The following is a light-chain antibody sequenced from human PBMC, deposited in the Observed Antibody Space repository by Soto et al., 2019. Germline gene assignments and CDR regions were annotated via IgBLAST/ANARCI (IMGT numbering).Light chain of an antibody. CDR2: GAS. CDR1: QSVSIS. J-gene: IGKJ1*01. Sequence: EIAMTQSQATLSLSPGQRATLSCRASQSVSISLAWYQQKPGQAPRLLIYGASSRATGIPDRFSGSGSGTDFTLTISRLETEDFAVYYCQQYGSSTETFGQGTKVDIK. V-gene: IGKV3-20*01. CDR3: QQYGSSTET.